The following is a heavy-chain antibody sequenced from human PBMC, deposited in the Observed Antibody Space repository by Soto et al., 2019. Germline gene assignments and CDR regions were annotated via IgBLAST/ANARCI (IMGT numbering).Heavy chain of an antibody. D-gene: IGHD6-13*01. Sequence: QVQLVESGGGVVQPGRSLRLSCAASGFTFSSYGMQWVREAPGKGLEWVAVIWYDGSNTYYADSLKGRFTISRDTSKNTLYLQMNSLRAEDTAVYYCAEMGSSWDSDAFDIWGQGTMVTVSS. CDR3: AEMGSSWDSDAFDI. J-gene: IGHJ3*02. V-gene: IGHV3-33*01. CDR1: GFTFSSYG. CDR2: IWYDGSNT.